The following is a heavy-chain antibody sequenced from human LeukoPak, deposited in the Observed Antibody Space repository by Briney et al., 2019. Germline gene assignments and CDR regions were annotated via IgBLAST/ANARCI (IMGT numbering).Heavy chain of an antibody. D-gene: IGHD3-22*01. J-gene: IGHJ6*02. Sequence: GGSLRLSCAASGFTVSSNYMSWVRQAPGKGLERVSVIYSGGSTYYADSVKGRFTISRDNSKNTLYLQMNSLRAEDTAVYYCARADYYYDSSGYYYYYGMDVWGQGTTVTVSS. CDR3: ARADYYYDSSGYYYYYGMDV. CDR1: GFTVSSNY. V-gene: IGHV3-53*05. CDR2: IYSGGST.